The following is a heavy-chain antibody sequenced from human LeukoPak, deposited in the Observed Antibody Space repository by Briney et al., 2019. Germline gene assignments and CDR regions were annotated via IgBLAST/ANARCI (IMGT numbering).Heavy chain of an antibody. Sequence: SETLSLTCTVSGGSISSSSYYWGWIRQPPGKGLEWIESIYYSGSTYYNPSLKSRVTISVDTSKNQFSLKLSSVTAADTAVYYCARRGPIFGATDYWGQGTLVTVSS. D-gene: IGHD3-3*01. CDR3: ARRGPIFGATDY. V-gene: IGHV4-39*01. J-gene: IGHJ4*02. CDR2: IYYSGST. CDR1: GGSISSSSYY.